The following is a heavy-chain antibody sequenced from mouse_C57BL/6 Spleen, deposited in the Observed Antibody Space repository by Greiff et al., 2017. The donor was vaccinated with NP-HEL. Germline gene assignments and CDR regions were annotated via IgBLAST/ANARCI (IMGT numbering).Heavy chain of an antibody. J-gene: IGHJ2*01. Sequence: QVQLQQPGAELVMPGASVKLSCKASGYTFTSYWMHWVKQRPGQGLEWIGEIDPSDSYTNYNQKFKGKSTLTVDKSSSTAYMRLSSPSSVDSAVYYRAREGEIFLDSWGQSTPLTVSS. CDR2: IDPSDSYT. CDR3: AREGEIFLDS. V-gene: IGHV1-69*01. CDR1: GYTFTSYW.